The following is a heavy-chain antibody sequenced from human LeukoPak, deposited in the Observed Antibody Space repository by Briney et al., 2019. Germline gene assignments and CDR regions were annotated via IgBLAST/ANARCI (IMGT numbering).Heavy chain of an antibody. D-gene: IGHD3-3*01. J-gene: IGHJ6*03. CDR2: INHSGST. CDR1: GGSFGGYY. V-gene: IGHV4-34*01. CDR3: ARGRVDTIFGVVIIEGPSYYYYLDV. Sequence: PSETLSLTCAVYGGSFGGYYWSWLRQPPGKGLEWGGEINHSGSTNYNPYLKSRVTISVDTSKNQFSLKLSSVTAANTAVYYCARGRVDTIFGVVIIEGPSYYYYLDVWGKGTTVTVSS.